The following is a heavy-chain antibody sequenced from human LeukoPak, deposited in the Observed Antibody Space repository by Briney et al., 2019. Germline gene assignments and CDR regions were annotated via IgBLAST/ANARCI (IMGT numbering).Heavy chain of an antibody. D-gene: IGHD3-22*01. J-gene: IGHJ4*02. Sequence: GGSLRLSCAASGFTFSSYDMHWVRQATGKGLEWVSAIGTAGDTYYPGSVKGRFTISRENAKNSLYLQMNSLRAGDTAVYYCARNPSSGAYFDHWGQGTLVTVSS. CDR3: ARNPSSGAYFDH. V-gene: IGHV3-13*01. CDR1: GFTFSSYD. CDR2: IGTAGDT.